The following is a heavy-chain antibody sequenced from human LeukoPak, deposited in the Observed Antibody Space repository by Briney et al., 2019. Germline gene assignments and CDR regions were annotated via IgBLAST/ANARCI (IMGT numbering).Heavy chain of an antibody. D-gene: IGHD2-15*01. CDR2: IIPIFGTA. CDR1: GGTFSSYA. V-gene: IGHV1-69*13. J-gene: IGHJ6*04. Sequence: ASVKVSCKASGGTFSSYAISWVRQAPGQGLEWMGGIIPIFGTANYAQKFQGRVTITADESTSTAYMELSSLRSEDTAVYYCARGLGYCSGGSCYGDYYYGMYVWGKGTTVTVSS. CDR3: ARGLGYCSGGSCYGDYYYGMYV.